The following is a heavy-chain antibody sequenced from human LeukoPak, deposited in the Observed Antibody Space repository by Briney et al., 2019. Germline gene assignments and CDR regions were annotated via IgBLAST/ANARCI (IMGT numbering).Heavy chain of an antibody. V-gene: IGHV3-30*04. CDR3: AKNSGSYSYFDN. Sequence: GGSLRLSCAASGFTFSSYAMHWVRQAPGKGLEWVAVISYDGSNKYYADSVKGRFTISRDNSKNTLYLQVNNLRAEDTAVYYCAKNSGSYSYFDNWGQGTLVTVSS. CDR2: ISYDGSNK. D-gene: IGHD1-26*01. CDR1: GFTFSSYA. J-gene: IGHJ4*02.